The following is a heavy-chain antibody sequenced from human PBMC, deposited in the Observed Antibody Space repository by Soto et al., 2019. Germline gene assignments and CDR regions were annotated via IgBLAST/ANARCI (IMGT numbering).Heavy chain of an antibody. Sequence: EAQLVESGGGLVQPGGSLRLSCAASGFTFSNYEMHWVRQAPGKGLEYVSGISNNGAHTDYAKSVKGRFTISRDNSENTLYLQMGSLRAEDMALYYCARRGYGSRWPNDYIDVWGKGTTVTVSS. CDR3: ARRGYGSRWPNDYIDV. D-gene: IGHD6-13*01. J-gene: IGHJ6*03. CDR1: GFTFSNYE. V-gene: IGHV3-64*01. CDR2: ISNNGAHT.